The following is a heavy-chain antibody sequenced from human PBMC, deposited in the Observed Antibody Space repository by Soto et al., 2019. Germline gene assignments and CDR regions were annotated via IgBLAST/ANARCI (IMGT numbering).Heavy chain of an antibody. V-gene: IGHV3-23*01. CDR1: GFPFSNFA. Sequence: EVQLLESGGGLGRPGGSLRLSCTTSGFPFSNFAMSWVRQAPGKGLEWVSTIGGRADNTYYVDPVKGRFTISRDMSNSTSFLQLNSLGGEDTAVYYCAMGFEFGELSYWGQGTPVSVSS. CDR3: AMGFEFGELSY. D-gene: IGHD3-10*01. CDR2: IGGRADNT. J-gene: IGHJ4*02.